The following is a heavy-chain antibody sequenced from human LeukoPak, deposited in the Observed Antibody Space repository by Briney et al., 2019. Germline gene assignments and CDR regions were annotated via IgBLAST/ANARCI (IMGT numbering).Heavy chain of an antibody. D-gene: IGHD6-13*01. CDR1: GYSISSGYY. CDR3: ARSGYSSSWYGEGDYFDY. Sequence: PSETLSLTCTVSGYSISSGYYWGWIRQPPGKGLEWIGSIYHSGSTYYNPSLKSRVTISVGTSKNQFSLKLSSVTAADTAVYYCARSGYSSSWYGEGDYFDYWGQGTLVTVSS. V-gene: IGHV4-38-2*02. CDR2: IYHSGST. J-gene: IGHJ4*02.